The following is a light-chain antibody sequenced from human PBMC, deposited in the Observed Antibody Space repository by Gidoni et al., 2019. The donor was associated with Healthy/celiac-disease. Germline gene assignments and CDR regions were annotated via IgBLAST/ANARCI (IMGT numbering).Light chain of an antibody. CDR3: QQRSNWLALT. CDR1: QSVSSY. J-gene: IGKJ4*01. V-gene: IGKV3-11*01. CDR2: DAS. Sequence: DIVLTQSPATLSLSPGERATLSCRASQSVSSYLAWYQQKPGQAPRLLIYDASNRATGIPARSSGSGSGTDFTLTISSLEPEDFAVYYCQQRSNWLALTFGGGTKVEIK.